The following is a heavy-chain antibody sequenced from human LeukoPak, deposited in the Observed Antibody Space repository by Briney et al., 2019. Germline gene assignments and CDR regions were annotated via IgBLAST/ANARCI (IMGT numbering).Heavy chain of an antibody. Sequence: SETLSLTCTVSGGSISSSSYYWGWIRQPPGKGLEWIGSIYHSGSTYYNPSLKSRVTISVDTSKNQFSLKLSSVTAADTAVYYCARTIAGGYCSGGSCFYGYWGRGTLVTVSS. CDR2: IYHSGST. CDR1: GGSISSSSYY. D-gene: IGHD2-15*01. CDR3: ARTIAGGYCSGGSCFYGY. J-gene: IGHJ4*02. V-gene: IGHV4-39*01.